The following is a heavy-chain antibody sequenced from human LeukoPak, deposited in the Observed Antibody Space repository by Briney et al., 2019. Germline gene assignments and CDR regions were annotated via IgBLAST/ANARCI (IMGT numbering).Heavy chain of an antibody. D-gene: IGHD6-13*01. CDR3: ARSGGSSSFGYYGMDV. V-gene: IGHV3-13*05. Sequence: GGSLRLSCAASGFTFSSYDMHWVRQATGKGLEWVSAIGTAGDPYYPGSVKGRFTISRENAKSSLYLQMNSLRAGDTAVYYCARSGGSSSFGYYGMDVWGKGTTVTVSS. CDR2: IGTAGDP. CDR1: GFTFSSYD. J-gene: IGHJ6*04.